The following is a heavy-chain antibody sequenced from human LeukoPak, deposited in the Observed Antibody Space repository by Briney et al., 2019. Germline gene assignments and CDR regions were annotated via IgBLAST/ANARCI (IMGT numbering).Heavy chain of an antibody. CDR1: GFSFSSHG. CDR2: IRYDGSKK. J-gene: IGHJ4*02. Sequence: PGGSLRLYCAASGFSFSSHGMHWVRQAPGKGLEWVAFIRYDGSKKYYADSVKGRFTISRDNSKNTLYLQMNSLRAEDTAVYYCAKDSGLYEGTTFDYWGQGTLVTVSS. D-gene: IGHD1-7*01. V-gene: IGHV3-30*02. CDR3: AKDSGLYEGTTFDY.